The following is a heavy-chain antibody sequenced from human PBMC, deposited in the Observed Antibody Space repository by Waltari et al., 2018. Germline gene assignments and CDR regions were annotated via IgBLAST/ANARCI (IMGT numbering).Heavy chain of an antibody. V-gene: IGHV3-30-3*01. CDR3: TRDEGFYYYYGLDV. J-gene: IGHJ6*02. CDR1: GFRFSDSA. CDR2: ISYDGTQK. Sequence: QLQLVESGGGVVPPGGSLSLSCAGPGFRFSDSAPHWVRQSPGRGLEWVAVISYDGTQKYFADSVRGRFTISRDNSKNIFYLQMDSLRNDDTGVYYCTRDEGFYYYYGLDVWGQGTTVNVSS.